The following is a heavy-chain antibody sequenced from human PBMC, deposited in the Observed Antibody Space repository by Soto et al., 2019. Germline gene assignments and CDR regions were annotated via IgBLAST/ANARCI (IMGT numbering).Heavy chain of an antibody. CDR1: GFTFSSYA. CDR3: ASTDYYDSSGYYGY. CDR2: ISYDGSNK. J-gene: IGHJ4*02. V-gene: IGHV3-30-3*01. D-gene: IGHD3-22*01. Sequence: QVQLVESGGGVVQPGRSLRLSCAASGFTFSSYAMHWVRQAPGKGLEWVAVISYDGSNKYYADSVKGRFTISRDNSKNTLYLQMNSLRAEDTAVYYCASTDYYDSSGYYGYWGQGTLVTVSS.